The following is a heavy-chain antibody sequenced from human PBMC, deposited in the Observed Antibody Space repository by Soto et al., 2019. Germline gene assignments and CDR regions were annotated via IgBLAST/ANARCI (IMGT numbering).Heavy chain of an antibody. CDR2: IYYSGST. J-gene: IGHJ5*02. CDR1: GGSISSYY. CDR3: AGQRWELLGWFDP. Sequence: QVQLQESGPGLVKPSETLSLTCTVSGGSISSYYWSWIRQPPGKGLEWIGYIYYSGSTNYNPSLKTGVTISVDTSKNQFPLKLSSVTAADTAVYYCAGQRWELLGWFDPWGQGTLVTVSS. V-gene: IGHV4-59*08. D-gene: IGHD1-26*01.